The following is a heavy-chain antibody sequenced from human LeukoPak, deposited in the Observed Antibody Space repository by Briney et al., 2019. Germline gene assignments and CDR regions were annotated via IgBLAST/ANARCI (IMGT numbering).Heavy chain of an antibody. Sequence: GGSLRLSCAASGFTFSSYAMHWVRQAPGKGLEWVAVISYDGSNKYYADSVKGRFTISRDNSKNTLYLQMNSLRAEDTAVYYCARASLLALVDYWGQGTLVTVSS. CDR3: ARASLLALVDY. CDR1: GFTFSSYA. V-gene: IGHV3-30-3*01. CDR2: ISYDGSNK. D-gene: IGHD3-3*02. J-gene: IGHJ4*02.